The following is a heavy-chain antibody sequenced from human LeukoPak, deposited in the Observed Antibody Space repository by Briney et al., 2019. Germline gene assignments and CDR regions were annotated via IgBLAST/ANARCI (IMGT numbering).Heavy chain of an antibody. CDR3: ARGYGSGRTDAFDI. V-gene: IGHV4-59*01. D-gene: IGHD3-10*01. CDR1: GGSISSYY. Sequence: SETLSLTCTVSGGSISSYYWSWIRQPPGKGLEWIGYIYYSGSTNYNPSLKSRVTISVDTSKNQFSLKLSSVTAADTAVYYCARGYGSGRTDAFDIWGQGTMVTVSS. J-gene: IGHJ3*02. CDR2: IYYSGST.